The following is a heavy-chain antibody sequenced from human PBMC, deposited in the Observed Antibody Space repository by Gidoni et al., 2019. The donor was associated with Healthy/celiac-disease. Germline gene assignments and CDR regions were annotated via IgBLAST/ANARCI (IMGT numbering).Heavy chain of an antibody. D-gene: IGHD2-15*01. CDR2: INHSGST. J-gene: IGHJ6*02. V-gene: IGHV4-34*01. Sequence: QVQLQQWGAGLLKPSETLSLTCAVYGGSFSGYYWSWIRQPPGKGLEWIGEINHSGSTNYHPSLKSRVTISVDTSKNQFSLKLSSVTAADTAVYYCARDCSGGSCYYYYGMDVWGQGTTVTVSS. CDR1: GGSFSGYY. CDR3: ARDCSGGSCYYYYGMDV.